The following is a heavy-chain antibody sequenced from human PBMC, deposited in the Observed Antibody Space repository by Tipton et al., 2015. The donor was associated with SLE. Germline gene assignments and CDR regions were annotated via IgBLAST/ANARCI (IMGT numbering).Heavy chain of an antibody. V-gene: IGHV3-43D*04. Sequence: SLRLSCAASGFSFDDYAMHWVRQAPGKGLEWVSTIRKSGETTYYADSVKGRFTISRDNSKNTLYLQMNSLRAEETALYYCARDHQGGGSGSYHIPDYWGQGTLVTVSS. CDR3: ARDHQGGGSGSYHIPDY. D-gene: IGHD3-10*01. CDR2: IRKSGETT. J-gene: IGHJ4*02. CDR1: GFSFDDYA.